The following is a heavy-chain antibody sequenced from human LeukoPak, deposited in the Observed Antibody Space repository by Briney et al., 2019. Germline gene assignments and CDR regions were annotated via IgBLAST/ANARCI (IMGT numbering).Heavy chain of an antibody. CDR1: GGSLSGHY. D-gene: IGHD2-2*01. CDR2: IYYTGTT. CDR3: ARFSWGCSTASCYLTN. Sequence: SETLSLTCTVGGGSLSGHYWGWIRQPPGKGLELVGHIYYTGTTFYNPSLNSRVTITLDTSRNQFSLRLTSVIAADTAVYYCARFSWGCSTASCYLTNWGKGALVTVSS. V-gene: IGHV4-59*11. J-gene: IGHJ4*02.